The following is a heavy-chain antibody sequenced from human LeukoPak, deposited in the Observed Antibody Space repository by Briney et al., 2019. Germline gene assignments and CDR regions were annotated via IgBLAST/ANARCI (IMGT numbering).Heavy chain of an antibody. CDR3: ARGVVVHYTWFGP. Sequence: GASVKVSCKASGYRFTSYGISWVRQAPGQGLEWMGWISANDGSANYTQKLQGRVTMTTDTSTSTAYMEIRDLRSDDTAVYYCARGVVVHYTWFGPWGQGTLVTVSS. CDR1: GYRFTSYG. CDR2: ISANDGSA. J-gene: IGHJ5*02. D-gene: IGHD2-2*01. V-gene: IGHV1-18*01.